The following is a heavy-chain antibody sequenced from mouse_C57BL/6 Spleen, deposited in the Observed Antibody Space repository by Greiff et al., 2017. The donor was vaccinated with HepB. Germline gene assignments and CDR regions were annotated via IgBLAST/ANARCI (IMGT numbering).Heavy chain of an antibody. D-gene: IGHD2-3*01. CDR1: GFSFNTYA. J-gene: IGHJ3*01. CDR3: VREDGPFAY. CDR2: IRSKSNNYAT. V-gene: IGHV10-1*01. Sequence: EVQVVESGGGLVQPKGSLKLSCAASGFSFNTYAMNWVRQAPGKGLEWVARIRSKSNNYATYYADSVKDRFTISRDDSESMLYLQMNNLKTEDTAMYYCVREDGPFAYWGQGTLVTVSA.